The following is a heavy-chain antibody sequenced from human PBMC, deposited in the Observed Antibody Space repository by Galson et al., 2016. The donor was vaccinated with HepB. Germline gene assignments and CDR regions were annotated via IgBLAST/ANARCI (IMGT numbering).Heavy chain of an antibody. V-gene: IGHV3-74*01. CDR2: INTDGSST. D-gene: IGHD3-9*01. Sequence: SLRLSCAVSGFIFSSYWIHWVRQAPGKGLVWVSRINTDGSSTNYADSVKGRFTVSRDNAKNTLYLQMNSLRAEDTAVYYCAREAYDKYSYNSDPYYCDHWGQGTLVTVSS. J-gene: IGHJ4*02. CDR3: AREAYDKYSYNSDPYYCDH. CDR1: GFIFSSYW.